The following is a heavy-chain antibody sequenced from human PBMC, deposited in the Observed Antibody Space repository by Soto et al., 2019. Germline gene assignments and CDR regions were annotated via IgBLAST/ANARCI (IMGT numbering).Heavy chain of an antibody. CDR2: INPSGGHT. Sequence: GASMKVSFKASGYTFTSYYMHWVRQAPGQGLEWMGTINPSGGHTTYAQKFLGRVTMTRDTSTSTLYMELTSLRSEDTAVYFCARGGHVVVVTAAFDYWGQGTLVTVSS. CDR3: ARGGHVVVVTAAFDY. V-gene: IGHV1-46*03. J-gene: IGHJ4*02. D-gene: IGHD2-21*02. CDR1: GYTFTSYY.